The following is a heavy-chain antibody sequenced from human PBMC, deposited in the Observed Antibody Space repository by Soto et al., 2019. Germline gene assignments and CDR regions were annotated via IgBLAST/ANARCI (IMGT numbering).Heavy chain of an antibody. CDR1: GGSFRDYY. V-gene: IGHV4-34*01. Sequence: QVQLQQWGAGLLKPSETLSLTCAVYGGSFRDYYWTWIRQPPGKGLEWIGDINHRRSTNYYPSLKSRLTISIDTSNNPLSLNLTSVTAADTAVYYCARRLVNRPVDPWGQGTLVTVSS. CDR2: INHRRST. CDR3: ARRLVNRPVDP. J-gene: IGHJ5*02. D-gene: IGHD2-15*01.